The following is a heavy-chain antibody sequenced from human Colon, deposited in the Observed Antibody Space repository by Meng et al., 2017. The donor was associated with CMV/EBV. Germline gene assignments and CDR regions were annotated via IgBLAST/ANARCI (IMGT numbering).Heavy chain of an antibody. CDR2: ISPRNGNT. CDR1: GYKLTTYD. J-gene: IGHJ6*02. Sequence: ASVKVSCKASGYKLTTYDITWVRQAPGQGLEWMGLISPRNGNTKYAQRLHDRVTMTTDTSTTTAYMELRSLTSGDTAVYYCARVVVIPADYYTMDVWGQGTTVTVSS. V-gene: IGHV1-18*01. CDR3: ARVVVIPADYYTMDV. D-gene: IGHD2-2*01.